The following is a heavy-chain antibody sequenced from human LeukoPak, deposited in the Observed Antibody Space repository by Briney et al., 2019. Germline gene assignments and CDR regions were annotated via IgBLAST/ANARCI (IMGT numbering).Heavy chain of an antibody. CDR2: MNPNSGNT. Sequence: GASVKVSCKASGYTFTSYDINWVRQATGQGLEWMGWMNPNSGNTGYAQKFQGRVTMTRNTSISTAYMELSGLRSEDTAVYYCARGRDGYNHGNWFDPWGQGTLVTVSS. J-gene: IGHJ5*02. V-gene: IGHV1-8*01. CDR1: GYTFTSYD. CDR3: ARGRDGYNHGNWFDP. D-gene: IGHD5-24*01.